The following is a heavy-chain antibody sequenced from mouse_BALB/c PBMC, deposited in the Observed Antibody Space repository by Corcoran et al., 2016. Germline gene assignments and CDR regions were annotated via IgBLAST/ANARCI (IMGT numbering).Heavy chain of an antibody. CDR2: INPYNDGT. Sequence: EVQLQQSGPELVTPGASVKMSCKASGYTFTSYVMHWVKQKPGQGREWIGYINPYNDGTKYNEKFKGKATLTSDKSTSTAYMELSSLTSEDSAVYYCADYAMDYWGQGTSVTVSS. CDR3: ADYAMDY. J-gene: IGHJ4*01. V-gene: IGHV1S136*01. CDR1: GYTFTSYV.